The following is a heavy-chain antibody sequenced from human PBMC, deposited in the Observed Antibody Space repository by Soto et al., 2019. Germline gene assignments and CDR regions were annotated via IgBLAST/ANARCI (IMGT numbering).Heavy chain of an antibody. CDR3: ARHFSVDYFAP. CDR1: GDSITSNSYF. V-gene: IGHV4-39*01. CDR2: IYYSGTT. Sequence: PSETLSLTCTVSGDSITSNSYFWAWIRQPPGKGLEWIGSIYYSGTTYYNPSLKSRVTISVDRSKNQFSLKLSSVTAADTAVYYCARHFSVDYFAPWGQGTLVTVSS. J-gene: IGHJ4*02.